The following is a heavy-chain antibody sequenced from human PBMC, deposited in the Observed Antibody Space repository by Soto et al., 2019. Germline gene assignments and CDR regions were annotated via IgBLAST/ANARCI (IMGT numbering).Heavy chain of an antibody. J-gene: IGHJ6*02. CDR2: INPSGGST. D-gene: IGHD1-1*01. CDR3: ARARELEPGYYYYGMDV. CDR1: GYSFTSYY. Sequence: SVKVYCQASGYSFTSYYMHWVRQAPGQGLEWMGIINPSGGSTSYAQKFQGRVTMTRDTSTSTVYMELSSLRSEDTAVYYCARARELEPGYYYYGMDVWGQGTTVTVSS. V-gene: IGHV1-46*01.